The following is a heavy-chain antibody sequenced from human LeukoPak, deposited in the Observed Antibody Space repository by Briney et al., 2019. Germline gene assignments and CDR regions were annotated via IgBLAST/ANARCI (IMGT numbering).Heavy chain of an antibody. Sequence: GGSLRLSCAASGFTFSSYGMHWVRQAPGKGLEWVAVIWYDGSNKYYADSVKGRFTISRDNSKNTLYLQMNSLRAEDTAIYYCARDGYSSGWFRYFDYWGQGTLVTVSS. CDR1: GFTFSSYG. J-gene: IGHJ4*02. D-gene: IGHD6-19*01. CDR2: IWYDGSNK. CDR3: ARDGYSSGWFRYFDY. V-gene: IGHV3-33*01.